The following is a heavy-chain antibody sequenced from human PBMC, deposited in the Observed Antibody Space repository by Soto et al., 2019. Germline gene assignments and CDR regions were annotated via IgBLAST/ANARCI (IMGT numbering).Heavy chain of an antibody. CDR3: AKGGLAQQRECRFDP. J-gene: IGHJ5*02. V-gene: IGHV3-9*01. Sequence: VKLVESGGGLVQPGRSLRLSCAASGFTFDDYAMHWVRQTPGKGLEWVAGISWNSGSIGEAGSVKGRFTISRDNVKNSLFLQMNSLRVDDTALYFCAKGGLAQQRECRFDPWGQGTPVTVSS. CDR2: ISWNSGSI. D-gene: IGHD6-13*01. CDR1: GFTFDDYA.